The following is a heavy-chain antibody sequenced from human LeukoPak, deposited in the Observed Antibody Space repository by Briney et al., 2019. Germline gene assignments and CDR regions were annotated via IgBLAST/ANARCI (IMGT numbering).Heavy chain of an antibody. CDR2: IGSSSSYI. CDR3: ASGIAVAGTVWFDP. D-gene: IGHD6-19*01. J-gene: IGHJ5*02. Sequence: PGGSLRLSCAASGFTFSTYAMSWVRQAPGKGLEWVSSIGSSSSYIYYADSVKGRFTISRDNAKNSLYLQMNSLRAEDTAVYYCASGIAVAGTVWFDPWGQGTLVTVSS. V-gene: IGHV3-21*01. CDR1: GFTFSTYA.